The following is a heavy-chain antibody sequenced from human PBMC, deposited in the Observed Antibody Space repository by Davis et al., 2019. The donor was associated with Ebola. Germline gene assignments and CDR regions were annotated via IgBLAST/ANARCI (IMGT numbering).Heavy chain of an antibody. Sequence: SETLSLTCTVSGGSISSSSYYWGWIRQPPGKGLEWIGYIYYSGSTDYNPSLKSRITISVDTSKNQFSLKVSSVTAADTAVYYCARDLGYSYGIDYWGQGTLVTVSS. CDR1: GGSISSSSYY. CDR2: IYYSGST. D-gene: IGHD5-18*01. J-gene: IGHJ4*02. CDR3: ARDLGYSYGIDY. V-gene: IGHV4-39*07.